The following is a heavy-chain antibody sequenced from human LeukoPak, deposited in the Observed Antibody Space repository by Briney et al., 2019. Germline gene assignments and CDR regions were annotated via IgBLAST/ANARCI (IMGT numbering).Heavy chain of an antibody. J-gene: IGHJ4*02. CDR2: IIPIFGTA. Sequence: ASVKVSCKASGGTFSSYAISWVRQAPGQGLEWMGGIIPIFGTANYAQKFQGRVTITTDESTSTAYMELSSMRSEDTAVYYCARSRDSGYFDYWGQGTLVTVSS. D-gene: IGHD2-15*01. CDR1: GGTFSSYA. V-gene: IGHV1-69*05. CDR3: ARSRDSGYFDY.